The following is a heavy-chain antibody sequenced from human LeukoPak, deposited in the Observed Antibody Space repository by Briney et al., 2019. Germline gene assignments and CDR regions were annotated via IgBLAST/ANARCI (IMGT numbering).Heavy chain of an antibody. Sequence: GGSLRLSCAVSGLSFSNVYVNWVRQAPGKGLEWVGRIKSITDGGTTAYAASVKGRFTISRDDSKNTLYLQMDGLKTEDTAVYYCIPSGSGNYYGFWGQGTLVTVSS. V-gene: IGHV3-15*01. J-gene: IGHJ4*02. CDR2: IKSITDGGTT. CDR3: IPSGSGNYYGF. D-gene: IGHD3-10*01. CDR1: GLSFSNVY.